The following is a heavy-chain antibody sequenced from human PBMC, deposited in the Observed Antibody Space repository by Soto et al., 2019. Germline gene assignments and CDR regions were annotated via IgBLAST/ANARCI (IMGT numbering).Heavy chain of an antibody. CDR2: INHSGST. CDR1: GGSFSGYY. D-gene: IGHD2-15*01. V-gene: IGHV4-34*01. Sequence: PSETLSLTCAVYGGSFSGYYWSWIRQPPGKGLEWIGEINHSGSTNYNPSLKSRVTISVDTSKNQFSLKLSSVTAADTAVYYCARNRDCSGGSCYPAYFQHWGQGTLVTVSS. CDR3: ARNRDCSGGSCYPAYFQH. J-gene: IGHJ1*01.